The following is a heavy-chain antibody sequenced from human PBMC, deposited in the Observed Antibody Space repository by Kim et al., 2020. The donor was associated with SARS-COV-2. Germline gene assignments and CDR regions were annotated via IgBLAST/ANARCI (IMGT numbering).Heavy chain of an antibody. Sequence: GGSLRLSCAASGFTFSSYSMNWVRQAPGKGLEWVSYISSSSSTIYYADSVKGRFTISRDNAKNSLYLQMNSLRDEDTAVYYCARDIVVFGVVRDKDAFDIWGQGTMVTVSS. CDR3: ARDIVVFGVVRDKDAFDI. V-gene: IGHV3-48*02. CDR2: ISSSSSTI. D-gene: IGHD3-3*01. CDR1: GFTFSSYS. J-gene: IGHJ3*02.